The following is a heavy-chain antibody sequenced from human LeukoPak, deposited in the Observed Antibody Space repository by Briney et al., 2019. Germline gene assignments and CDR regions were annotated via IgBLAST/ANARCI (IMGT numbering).Heavy chain of an antibody. CDR2: IIPIFGTA. J-gene: IGHJ6*03. D-gene: IGHD3-3*01. Sequence: GASVKVSCKASGGTFSSYAISWVRQAPGQGLEWLGGIIPIFGTANYAQKFQGRVTITADESTSTAYMELSSLRSEDTAVYYCTTRGEVTSYYYYYMDVWGKGTTVTVPS. CDR3: TTRGEVTSYYYYYMDV. CDR1: GGTFSSYA. V-gene: IGHV1-69*13.